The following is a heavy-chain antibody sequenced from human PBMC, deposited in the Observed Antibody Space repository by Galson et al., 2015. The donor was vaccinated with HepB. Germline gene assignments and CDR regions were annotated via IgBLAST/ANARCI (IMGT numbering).Heavy chain of an antibody. J-gene: IGHJ3*02. CDR2: ISGSGGST. Sequence: SCAASGFTFSSYAMSWVRQAPGKGLEWVSAISGSGGSTYYADSVKGRFTISRDNSKNTLYLQMNSLRAEDTAVYYCAKDLSAYCGGDCGAFDIWGQGTMVTVSS. V-gene: IGHV3-23*01. D-gene: IGHD2-21*01. CDR1: GFTFSSYA. CDR3: AKDLSAYCGGDCGAFDI.